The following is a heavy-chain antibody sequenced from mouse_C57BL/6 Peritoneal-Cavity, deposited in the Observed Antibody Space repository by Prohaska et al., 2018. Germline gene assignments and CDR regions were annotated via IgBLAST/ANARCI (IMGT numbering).Heavy chain of an antibody. CDR1: GFTFNTYA. V-gene: IGHV10-3*01. Sequence: EVQLVESGGGLVQPKGSLKLSCAASGFTFNTYAMHWVRQAPGKGLEWVARIRSKSSNYATYYADSVKDRFTISREGSQSMLYLQMNNLKTEDTAMYYCVRVDYYGSSLYYAMDYWGQGTSVTVSS. J-gene: IGHJ4*01. CDR2: IRSKSSNYAT. D-gene: IGHD1-1*01. CDR3: VRVDYYGSSLYYAMDY.